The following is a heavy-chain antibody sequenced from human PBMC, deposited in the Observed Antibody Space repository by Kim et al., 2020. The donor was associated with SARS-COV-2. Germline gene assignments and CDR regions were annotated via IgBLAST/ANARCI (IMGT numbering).Heavy chain of an antibody. J-gene: IGHJ4*02. CDR1: GGSISSGDYY. D-gene: IGHD3-10*01. V-gene: IGHV4-30-4*01. Sequence: SETLSLTCTVSGGSISSGDYYWSWIRQPPGKGLEWIGYIYYSGSTYYNPTLKSRVTISVDTYKNQFFLKLSSVTAADTAVYYCARSLYGLGDFDFWGQGTVVPVST. CDR2: IYYSGST. CDR3: ARSLYGLGDFDF.